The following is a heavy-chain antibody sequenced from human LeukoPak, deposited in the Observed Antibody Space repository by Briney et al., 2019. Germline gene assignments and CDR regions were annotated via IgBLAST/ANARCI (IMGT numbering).Heavy chain of an antibody. CDR2: IYHSGST. CDR1: SGSVSTSDYY. CDR3: ARDQGLIVVVLAATPHWYFDL. Sequence: SETLSLTCTVSSGSVSTSDYYWGWLRQPPGKGLEWIGSIYHSGSTYYNPSLKSRVTISVDTSKNQFSLKLSSVTAADTAVYYCARDQGLIVVVLAATPHWYFDLWGRGTLVTVSS. J-gene: IGHJ2*01. V-gene: IGHV4-39*07. D-gene: IGHD2-15*01.